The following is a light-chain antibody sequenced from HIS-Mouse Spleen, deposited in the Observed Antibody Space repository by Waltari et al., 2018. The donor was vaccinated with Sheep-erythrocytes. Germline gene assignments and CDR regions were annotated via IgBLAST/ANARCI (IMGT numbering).Light chain of an antibody. CDR3: QQRSNWYT. V-gene: IGKV3-11*01. Sequence: EIVLTQSPATLSLSLGERATLSCRASQSVSSYLAWYQQKPGQAPRLLIYDASNRANGIPARFSGSGSGTDFTLTISSLEPEDFAVYYCQQRSNWYTFGQGTKLEIK. J-gene: IGKJ2*01. CDR2: DAS. CDR1: QSVSSY.